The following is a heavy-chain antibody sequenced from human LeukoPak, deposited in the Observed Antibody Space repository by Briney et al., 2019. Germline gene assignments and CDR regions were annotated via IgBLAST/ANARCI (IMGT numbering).Heavy chain of an antibody. CDR2: ISYDGSNK. J-gene: IGHJ4*02. Sequence: GRSLRLSCAASGFTFSSYGMHWVRQAPGKGLEWVAVISYDGSNKYYADSVKGRFTISRDNSKNTLYLQMNSLRAEDTAVYYCAKGYYDSSGYCSDYWGQGTLVTVSS. D-gene: IGHD3-22*01. CDR1: GFTFSSYG. V-gene: IGHV3-30*18. CDR3: AKGYYDSSGYCSDY.